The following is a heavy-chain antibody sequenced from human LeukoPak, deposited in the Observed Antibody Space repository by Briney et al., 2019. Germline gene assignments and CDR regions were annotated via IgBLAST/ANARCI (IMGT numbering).Heavy chain of an antibody. CDR3: ARVLWNWFDP. CDR2: IYYSGST. V-gene: IGHV4-59*01. CDR1: GGPISSYY. Sequence: PSETLSLTCTVSGGPISSYYWSWIRQPPGKGLEWIGYIYYSGSTNYNPSLKSRVTISVDTSKNQFSLKLSSVTAADTAVYYCARVLWNWFDPWGQGTLVTVSS. J-gene: IGHJ5*02.